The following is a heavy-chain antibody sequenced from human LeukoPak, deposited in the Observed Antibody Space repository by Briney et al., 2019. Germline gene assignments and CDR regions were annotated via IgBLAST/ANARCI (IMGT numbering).Heavy chain of an antibody. CDR1: GYTFTDYF. Sequence: ASLKVSCKASGYTFTDYFMHGMRQAPGQGLEWMGWINPYTGDTNYAQKFQGRVTMTRDTSISTAYMELSRLISDDTAIYYCARGLNSGTYYKAPFDIWGQGTMVTVSS. D-gene: IGHD3-10*01. CDR2: INPYTGDT. J-gene: IGHJ3*02. CDR3: ARGLNSGTYYKAPFDI. V-gene: IGHV1-2*02.